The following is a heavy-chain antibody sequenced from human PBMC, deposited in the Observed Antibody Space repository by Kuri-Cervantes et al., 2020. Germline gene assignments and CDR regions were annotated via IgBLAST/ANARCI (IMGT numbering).Heavy chain of an antibody. CDR2: INHSGST. V-gene: IGHV4-34*01. D-gene: IGHD3-22*01. CDR3: ARPRRSSGSAFDI. J-gene: IGHJ3*02. CDR1: RGSISSYY. Sequence: SEILSLTCTVSRGSISSYYWSWIRQPPGKGLEWIGEINHSGSTNYSPSLKSRVTISVDTSKNQFSLKLSSVTAADTAVYYCARPRRSSGSAFDIWGQGTMVTVSS.